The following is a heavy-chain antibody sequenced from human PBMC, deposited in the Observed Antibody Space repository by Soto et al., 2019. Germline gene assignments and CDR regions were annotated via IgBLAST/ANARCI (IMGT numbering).Heavy chain of an antibody. J-gene: IGHJ4*02. CDR1: GGSISDSSHY. CDR3: ARHFGNYGDWAFDF. Sequence: QVLLQESGPGLVKPSETLSLTCTVSGGSISDSSHYWAWIRQPPGKGLEWIATINYSGRTYYNPSLRSRVTISVDTSRDQFSLNFNSVTAADTAVYYCARHFGNYGDWAFDFWGQGTLVTVSS. CDR2: INYSGRT. D-gene: IGHD4-17*01. V-gene: IGHV4-39*01.